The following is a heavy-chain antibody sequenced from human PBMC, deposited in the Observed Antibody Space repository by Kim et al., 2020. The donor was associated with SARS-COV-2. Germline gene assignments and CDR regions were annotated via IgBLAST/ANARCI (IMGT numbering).Heavy chain of an antibody. V-gene: IGHV3-23*01. Sequence: TNYADAVKGRFTISRDNSKNTLYLQMNSLRAEDTAVYYCARDYYDSSGYYWGQGTLVTVSS. CDR2: T. CDR3: ARDYYDSSGYY. J-gene: IGHJ4*02. D-gene: IGHD3-22*01.